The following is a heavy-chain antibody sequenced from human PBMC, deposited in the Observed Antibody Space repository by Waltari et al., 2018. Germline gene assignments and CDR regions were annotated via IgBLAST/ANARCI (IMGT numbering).Heavy chain of an antibody. Sequence: EVQLVESGGGLVKPGGSLRLSCAASGFPFSSYSMTWVRQAPGKGLEWVSSISSSSSYIYYADSVKGRFTISRDNAKNSLYLQMNSLRAEDTAVYYCARDGVGYWYFDLWGRGTLVTVSS. D-gene: IGHD3-3*01. J-gene: IGHJ2*01. CDR2: ISSSSSYI. V-gene: IGHV3-21*01. CDR3: ARDGVGYWYFDL. CDR1: GFPFSSYS.